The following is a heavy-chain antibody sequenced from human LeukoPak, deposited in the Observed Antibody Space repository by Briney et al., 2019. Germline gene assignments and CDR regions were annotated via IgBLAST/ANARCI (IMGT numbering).Heavy chain of an antibody. CDR3: AKDSNGWYQRGSNYFDY. J-gene: IGHJ4*02. CDR1: GFTLTSYA. V-gene: IGHV3-23*01. CDR2: ISGSGSST. D-gene: IGHD6-19*01. Sequence: GGSLRLSCAASGFTLTSYAMNGVRQAPGKGLEGVSTISGSGSSTYYVDSVKGRFTISRDNSKNTLYLQMNSLRAEDTAEYYCAKDSNGWYQRGSNYFDYWGQGTLVTVSS.